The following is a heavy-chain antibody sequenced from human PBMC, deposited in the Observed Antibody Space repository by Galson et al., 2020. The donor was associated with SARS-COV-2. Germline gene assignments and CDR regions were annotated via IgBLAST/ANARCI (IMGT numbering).Heavy chain of an antibody. V-gene: IGHV1-69*13. J-gene: IGHJ6*02. CDR2: IIPLFDTT. D-gene: IGHD3-9*01. CDR3: AREILTDYDGRSYYAMDV. CDR1: GGTFNNYA. Sequence: SVKVSCKASGGTFNNYAINWVRQAPGQGLEWMGGIIPLFDTTNYAQKFQGRVTITADDSTTTAHMELSSLGSEDTAVYFCAREILTDYDGRSYYAMDVWGQGTTVTVSS.